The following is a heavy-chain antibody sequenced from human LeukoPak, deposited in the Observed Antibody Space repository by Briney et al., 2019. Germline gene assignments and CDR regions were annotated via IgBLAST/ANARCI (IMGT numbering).Heavy chain of an antibody. CDR1: GFTFSSYA. CDR2: ISYDGSNK. Sequence: GGSLRLSCAASGFTFSSYAMHWVRQAPGKGLEWVAVISYDGSNKYYADSVKGRFTTSRDNSKNTLYLQMNSLRAEDTAVYYCARDLRYFDWVDYWGQGTLVTVSS. D-gene: IGHD3-9*01. V-gene: IGHV3-30-3*01. J-gene: IGHJ4*02. CDR3: ARDLRYFDWVDY.